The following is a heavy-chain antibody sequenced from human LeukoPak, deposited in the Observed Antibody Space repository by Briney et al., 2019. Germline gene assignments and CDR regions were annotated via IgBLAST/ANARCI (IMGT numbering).Heavy chain of an antibody. Sequence: ASVKVSCEASGYTFTSIDINWVRQATGQGLEWMGWMNPNSGNTGYAQKFQGRVTMTRNTSISTAYMELSSLRSEDTAVYYCATFDAAAGTYYYYGMDVWGQGTTVTVSS. J-gene: IGHJ6*02. CDR2: MNPNSGNT. D-gene: IGHD6-13*01. CDR3: ATFDAAAGTYYYYGMDV. V-gene: IGHV1-8*01. CDR1: GYTFTSID.